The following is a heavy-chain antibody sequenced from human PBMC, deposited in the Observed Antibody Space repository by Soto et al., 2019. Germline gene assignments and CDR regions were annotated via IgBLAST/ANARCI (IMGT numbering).Heavy chain of an antibody. J-gene: IGHJ6*02. CDR1: GFTFRNYG. CDR2: IWYDGSNE. CDR3: ASAVSTYYYYGMAV. D-gene: IGHD4-17*01. Sequence: PGGSLRLSCAASGFTFRNYGMHWFRQAPGKGLEWVAVIWYDGSNEYYADSVKGRFTISRDNSKNTVYLQMNSLRAEDTAVYYCASAVSTYYYYGMAVWGQGTTVTVSS. V-gene: IGHV3-33*01.